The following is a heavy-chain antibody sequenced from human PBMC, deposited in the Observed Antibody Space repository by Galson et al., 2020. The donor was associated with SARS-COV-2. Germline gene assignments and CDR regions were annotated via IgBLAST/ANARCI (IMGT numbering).Heavy chain of an antibody. CDR3: ARRYTYGLSPYWYFDL. CDR1: GGSISSGGYS. CDR2: IYQSGAT. J-gene: IGHJ2*01. Sequence: SETLSLTCAVSGGSISSGGYSWTWIRQPPGKGLEWIGYIYQSGATQYNPYLKSRLTISLHRSKNQLSLDLRSVNVADSAGYYCARRYTYGLSPYWYFDLWGRGTLVTVSS. V-gene: IGHV4-30-2*01. D-gene: IGHD5-18*01.